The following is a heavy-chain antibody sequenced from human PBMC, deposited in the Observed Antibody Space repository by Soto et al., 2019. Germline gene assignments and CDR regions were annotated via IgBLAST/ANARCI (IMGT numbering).Heavy chain of an antibody. V-gene: IGHV3-21*01. CDR2: INPSSSHI. CDR1: GFTFSTYH. Sequence: EVQLVESGGGLVMPGGSLRLSCAASGFTFSTYHMNWVRQAPGKGLEWVSSINPSSSHIYYADSVRGRFTISRDNSKNSLDLQMNSQRTEDAAVYYCAGGYCGGGGCYLRRDAIYVWGQGTMVTVSS. D-gene: IGHD2-15*01. J-gene: IGHJ3*01. CDR3: AGGYCGGGGCYLRRDAIYV.